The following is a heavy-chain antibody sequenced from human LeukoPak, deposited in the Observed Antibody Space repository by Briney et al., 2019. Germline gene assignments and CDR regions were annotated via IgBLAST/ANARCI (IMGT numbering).Heavy chain of an antibody. J-gene: IGHJ4*02. D-gene: IGHD6-6*01. V-gene: IGHV1-69*13. Sequence: ASVKVSXKASGGTFSSYAISWVRQAPGQGLEWMGGIIPIFGTANYAQKFQGRVTITADESTSTAYMELSSLRSEDTAVYYCAREYSSSSSFDYWGQGTLVTVSS. CDR3: AREYSSSSSFDY. CDR1: GGTFSSYA. CDR2: IIPIFGTA.